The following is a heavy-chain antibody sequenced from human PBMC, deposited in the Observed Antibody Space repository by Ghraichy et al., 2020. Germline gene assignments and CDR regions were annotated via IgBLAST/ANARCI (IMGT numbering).Heavy chain of an antibody. J-gene: IGHJ4*02. CDR1: GFTFSSYG. D-gene: IGHD3-10*01. CDR2: IWYDGSNK. Sequence: LSLTCAASGFTFSSYGMHWVRQAPGKGLEWVAVIWYDGSNKYYADTVKGRFTISRDNSKNTLYLQMNSLRAEVTAVYYCAIDAGDYWGQGTLVTVSS. V-gene: IGHV3-33*01. CDR3: AIDAGDY.